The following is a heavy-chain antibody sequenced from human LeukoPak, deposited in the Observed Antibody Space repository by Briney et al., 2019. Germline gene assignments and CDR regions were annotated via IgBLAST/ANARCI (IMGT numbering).Heavy chain of an antibody. V-gene: IGHV5-51*01. CDR1: GYSFTNYW. CDR2: IYPGDSDT. J-gene: IGHJ5*02. D-gene: IGHD6-13*01. CDR3: ARQPGDSSSWYWETGGWFDP. Sequence: GESLKISCKGSGYSFTNYWIGWVRQMPGKGLEWMGIIYPGDSDTRYSPSFQGHVTISADKSISTAYLQWSSLKASDTAMYYCARQPGDSSSWYWETGGWFDPWGQGTLVTVSS.